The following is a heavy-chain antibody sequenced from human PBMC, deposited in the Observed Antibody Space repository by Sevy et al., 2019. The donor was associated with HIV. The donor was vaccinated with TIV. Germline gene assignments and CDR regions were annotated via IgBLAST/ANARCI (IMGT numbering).Heavy chain of an antibody. CDR3: ARHVPDGSGWYWYYYYYYYMDV. CDR1: GYSISSGYY. Sequence: PSETLSLTCAVSGYSISSGYYWGWIRQPPGKGLEWIGSIYHSGSTYYNPSLKSRVTISVDTSKNQFSLKLSSVTAADTAVYYCARHVPDGSGWYWYYYYYYYMDVWGKGTTVTVSS. J-gene: IGHJ6*03. D-gene: IGHD6-19*01. CDR2: IYHSGST. V-gene: IGHV4-38-2*01.